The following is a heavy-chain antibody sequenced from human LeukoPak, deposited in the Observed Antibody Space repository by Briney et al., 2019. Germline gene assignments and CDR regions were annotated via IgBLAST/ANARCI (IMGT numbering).Heavy chain of an antibody. CDR1: GFTFSSYW. CDR2: IKKDGSEK. CDR3: ARDFGGYDLHMDV. Sequence: GGSLRLSCAASGFTFSSYWMSWVRQAPGKGLEWVANIKKDGSEKYYVDSVKGRFTISRDNAKNSLYLQMNSLRAEDTAVYYCARDFGGYDLHMDVWGKGTTVTISS. V-gene: IGHV3-7*01. J-gene: IGHJ6*03. D-gene: IGHD5-12*01.